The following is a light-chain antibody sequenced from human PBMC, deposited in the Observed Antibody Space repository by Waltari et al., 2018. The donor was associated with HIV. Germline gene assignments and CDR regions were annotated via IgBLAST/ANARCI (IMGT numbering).Light chain of an antibody. V-gene: IGLV1-44*01. J-gene: IGLJ2*01. Sequence: QSVLTQPPSASGTPGQRVTIPCSGSSSNVGRNSGSWYRQFPGTAPKLLIYKTNQRPSGVPDRFSGSKSGTSASLAISGLQSDDESVYYCAAWDDSLNGPLFGGGTQLTVL. CDR1: SSNVGRNS. CDR3: AAWDDSLNGPL. CDR2: KTN.